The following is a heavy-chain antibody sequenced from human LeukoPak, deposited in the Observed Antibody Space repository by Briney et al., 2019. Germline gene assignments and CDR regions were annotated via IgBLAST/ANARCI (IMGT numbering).Heavy chain of an antibody. CDR3: ARVGLWFGELKDRYFDY. D-gene: IGHD3-10*01. CDR2: IHHSGYT. CDR1: GASISSSDW. V-gene: IGHV4/OR15-8*02. J-gene: IGHJ4*02. Sequence: SETLSLTCVVSGASISSSDWWSWVRQPPGKGLEWIGCIHHSGYTYYNPSLKYRVTISADTSKNQFSLKLSSVTAADTAVYYCARVGLWFGELKDRYFDYWGQGALVTVSS.